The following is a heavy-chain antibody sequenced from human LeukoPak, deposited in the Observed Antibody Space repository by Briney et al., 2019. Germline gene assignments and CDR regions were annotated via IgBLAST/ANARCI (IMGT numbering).Heavy chain of an antibody. Sequence: SETLSLTCTLSGGSISSGGYYWSWIRQHPGKGLEWIGYIYYSGSTYYNPSVRSRVTISVDTSKNQFSLKLSSVTAAATAVYYCASAQGREYDYYMDVWGKGTTVTVSS. CDR2: IYYSGST. CDR3: ASAQGREYDYYMDV. J-gene: IGHJ6*03. V-gene: IGHV4-31*03. CDR1: GGSISSGGYY.